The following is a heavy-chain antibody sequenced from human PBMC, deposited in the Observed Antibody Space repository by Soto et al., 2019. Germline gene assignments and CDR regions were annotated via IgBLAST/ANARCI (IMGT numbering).Heavy chain of an antibody. CDR2: ISGSGGST. J-gene: IGHJ4*02. D-gene: IGHD3-16*02. V-gene: IGHV3-23*01. Sequence: GGSLRLSCAASGFPFSSYAMSWVRQAPGKGLEWVSAISGSGGSTYYADSVKGRFTISRDNSKNTLYLQMNSLRAEDTAVYYCAKDHPSMITFGGVIGRFSYWGQGTLVTVSS. CDR1: GFPFSSYA. CDR3: AKDHPSMITFGGVIGRFSY.